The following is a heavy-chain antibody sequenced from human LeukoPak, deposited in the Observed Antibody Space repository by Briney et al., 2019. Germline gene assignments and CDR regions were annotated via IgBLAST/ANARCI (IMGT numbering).Heavy chain of an antibody. V-gene: IGHV3-53*01. CDR3: ARGIGYCSSTSCYAGGY. Sequence: GGSLRLSCAASGFTVSSNYMSWVRQAPGKGLEWVSVIYSGGSTYYADSVKGRFTISRDNSKNTLYLQMNSLRAEDTAVYYCARGIGYCSSTSCYAGGYWGQGTLVTVSS. D-gene: IGHD2-2*01. CDR1: GFTVSSNY. CDR2: IYSGGST. J-gene: IGHJ4*02.